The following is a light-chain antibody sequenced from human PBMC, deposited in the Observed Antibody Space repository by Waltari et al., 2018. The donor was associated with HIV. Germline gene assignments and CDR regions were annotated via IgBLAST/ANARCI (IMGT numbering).Light chain of an antibody. Sequence: QSALTQPASVSGSPGQSITISCAGTSSDIGSYNFVSWYQQYPGKAPKVIIYEGSKRPSGVSNRFSGSKSGNTASLTISGLQADDEADYYCCSYAGKTTWVFGGGTKVTVL. CDR2: EGS. J-gene: IGLJ3*02. CDR1: SSDIGSYNF. CDR3: CSYAGKTTWV. V-gene: IGLV2-23*01.